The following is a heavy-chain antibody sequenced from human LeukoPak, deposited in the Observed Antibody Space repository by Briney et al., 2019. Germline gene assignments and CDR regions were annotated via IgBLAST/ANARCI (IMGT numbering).Heavy chain of an antibody. CDR2: ISSSSSYI. Sequence: KAGGSLRLSCAASGFTFSSYSMNWVRQAPGKGLEWVSSISSSSSYIYYADSVKGRFTISRDNAKNSLYLQMNSLRAEDTDVYYCCGGLCEGTYGSGRLRSDWGKGSTVTVSS. D-gene: IGHD3-10*01. J-gene: IGHJ6*01. CDR3: CGGLCEGTYGSGRLRSD. V-gene: IGHV3-21*01. CDR1: GFTFSSYS.